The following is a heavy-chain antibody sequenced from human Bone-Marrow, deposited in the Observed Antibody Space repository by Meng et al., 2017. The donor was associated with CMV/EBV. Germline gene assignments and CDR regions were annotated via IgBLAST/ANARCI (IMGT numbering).Heavy chain of an antibody. CDR3: ARDLFVIVVVPAAPFDY. V-gene: IGHV1-18*01. J-gene: IGHJ4*02. Sequence: QGRLVQSGAEVKKPGASVKVSCKASGYTFTSYGISWVRQAPGQGLEWMGWISAYNGNTNYAQKLQGRVTMTTDTSTSTAYMELRSLRSDDTAVYYCARDLFVIVVVPAAPFDYWGQGTLVTVSS. D-gene: IGHD2-2*01. CDR2: ISAYNGNT. CDR1: GYTFTSYG.